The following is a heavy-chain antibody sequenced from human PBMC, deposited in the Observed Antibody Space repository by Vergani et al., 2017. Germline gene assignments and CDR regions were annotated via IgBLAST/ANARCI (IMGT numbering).Heavy chain of an antibody. V-gene: IGHV4-61*08. D-gene: IGHD4-17*01. J-gene: IGHJ5*02. CDR3: ARSFTGSYGDYDLTNWFDP. Sequence: QVQLQESGPGLVKPSQTLSLTCTVSGGSISSGGYYWSWIRQPPGKGLEWIGYIYYSGSTNYNPSLKSRGTISVATSKNQFSLKLSSVTAADTAVYYCARSFTGSYGDYDLTNWFDPWGQGTLVTVSS. CDR1: GGSISSGGYY. CDR2: IYYSGST.